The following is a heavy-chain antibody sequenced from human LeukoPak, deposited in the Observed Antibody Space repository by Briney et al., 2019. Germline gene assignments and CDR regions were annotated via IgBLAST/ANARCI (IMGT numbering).Heavy chain of an antibody. CDR3: VKAARPGEWLPHYYYYGMDV. CDR1: GFTFDDYA. J-gene: IGHJ6*02. Sequence: GGSLRLSCAASGFTFDDYAMHWVRQAPGKGLEWVSGISWNSGSIGYADSVKGRFTISRDNAKNSLYLQMNSLRAEDTALYYCVKAARPGEWLPHYYYYGMDVWGQGTTVTVSS. CDR2: ISWNSGSI. V-gene: IGHV3-9*01. D-gene: IGHD3-3*01.